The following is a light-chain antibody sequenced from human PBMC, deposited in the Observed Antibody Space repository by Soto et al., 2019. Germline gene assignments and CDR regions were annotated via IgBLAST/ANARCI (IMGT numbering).Light chain of an antibody. V-gene: IGLV2-14*01. J-gene: IGLJ2*01. CDR3: SSYTISTTLI. CDR1: SSDVGGYNY. CDR2: DVS. Sequence: QSALTQPASVSGSPGQSITISCTGSSSDVGGYNYVSWYQQHPGKAPKLITYDVSSRPLGVSNRFSGSKSVNTASLTISGLQAEDEADYYCSSYTISTTLIFGGGTKLTVL.